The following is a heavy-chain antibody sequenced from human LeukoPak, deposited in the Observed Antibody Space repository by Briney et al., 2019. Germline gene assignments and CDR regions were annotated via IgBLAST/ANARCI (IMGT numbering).Heavy chain of an antibody. CDR2: IYYSGST. V-gene: IGHV4-39*01. J-gene: IGHJ6*03. CDR3: ARSITTYYYYYYMDV. Sequence: SETLSLTCTVSGGSISSSSYYWGWIRQPPGKGLEWIGSIYYSGSTYYNPSLKSRVTISVDTSKNQFSLKLSSVTAADTVVYYCARSITTYYYYYYMDVWGKGTTVTVSS. D-gene: IGHD3-3*01. CDR1: GGSISSSSYY.